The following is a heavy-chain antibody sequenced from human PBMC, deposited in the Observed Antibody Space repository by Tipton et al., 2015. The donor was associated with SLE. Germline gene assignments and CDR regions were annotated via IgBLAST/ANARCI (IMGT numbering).Heavy chain of an antibody. V-gene: IGHV3-48*03. CDR1: GFRFSSYE. CDR3: TIEYISSDAFDF. Sequence: SLRLSCAASGFRFSSYEMNWVRQAPGKGLEWVSYISGSGTNKYYADSVKGRFTISRDNAKNSLYLQMNSLRAEDTALYYCTIEYISSDAFDFWGQGTLVTVSS. J-gene: IGHJ4*02. CDR2: ISGSGTNK. D-gene: IGHD6-6*01.